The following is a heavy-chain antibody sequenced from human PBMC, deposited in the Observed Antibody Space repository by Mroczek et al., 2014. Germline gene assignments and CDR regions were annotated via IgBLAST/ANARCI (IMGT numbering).Heavy chain of an antibody. CDR2: IYYSGST. Sequence: QVQLQQWGPGLVKPSQTLSLTCTVSGGSISSGGYYWSWIRQHPGKGLEWIGYIYYSGSTYYNPSLKSRVTTSVDTSKNQFSLKLSSVTAADTAVYYCARLPYDSSGYYYDYWGQGTLVTVSS. CDR3: ARLPYDSSGYYYDY. V-gene: IGHV4-31*03. D-gene: IGHD3-22*01. J-gene: IGHJ4*02. CDR1: GGSISSGGYY.